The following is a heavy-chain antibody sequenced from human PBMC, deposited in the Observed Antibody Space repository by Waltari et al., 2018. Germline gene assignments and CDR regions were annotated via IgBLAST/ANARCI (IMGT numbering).Heavy chain of an antibody. CDR3: ARETYYDRSGYFRLGAFDI. J-gene: IGHJ3*02. D-gene: IGHD3-22*01. Sequence: EVQLVESGGGLIQPGVSLRLSCAASGFTVSSNYMRWVRQAPGKGLEWVSLIYSGGSTIYADSVKGRFTISRDDSKNTLYLQMNSLRAEDTAVYYCARETYYDRSGYFRLGAFDIWGQGTVVTVSS. V-gene: IGHV3-53*01. CDR2: IYSGGST. CDR1: GFTVSSNY.